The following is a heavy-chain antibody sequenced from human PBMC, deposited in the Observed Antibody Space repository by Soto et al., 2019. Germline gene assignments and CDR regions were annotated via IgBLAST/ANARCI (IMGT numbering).Heavy chain of an antibody. CDR1: GGSVSSGSYY. D-gene: IGHD3-22*01. Sequence: ASETLSLTCTVSGGSVSSGSYYWSWIRQPPGKGLEWIGYIYYSGSTNYNPSLKSRVTISVDTSKNQFSLKLSSVTAADTAVYYCARVFRDYYDSSGYPDYWGQGTLVTVSS. V-gene: IGHV4-61*01. CDR3: ARVFRDYYDSSGYPDY. CDR2: IYYSGST. J-gene: IGHJ4*02.